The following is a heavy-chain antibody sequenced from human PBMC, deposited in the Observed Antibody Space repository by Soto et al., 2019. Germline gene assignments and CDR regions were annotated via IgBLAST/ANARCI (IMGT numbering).Heavy chain of an antibody. Sequence: GSLRLSCAASGFTFSSYAMHWVRQAPGKGLEWVAVISYDGSNKYYADSVKGRFTISRDNSKNTLYLQMNSLRAEDTAVYYCASEPYDFWSGYRYYYGMDVWGQGTTVTVS. D-gene: IGHD3-3*01. CDR1: GFTFSSYA. CDR3: ASEPYDFWSGYRYYYGMDV. J-gene: IGHJ6*02. V-gene: IGHV3-30-3*01. CDR2: ISYDGSNK.